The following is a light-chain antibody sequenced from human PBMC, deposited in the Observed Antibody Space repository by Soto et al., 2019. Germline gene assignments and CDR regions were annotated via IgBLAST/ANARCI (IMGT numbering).Light chain of an antibody. V-gene: IGKV3-20*01. CDR1: QSISSY. Sequence: EIVLTQSPDTLSLSPGERATLSCRASQSISSYLAWYQQKPGQAPSLLIYGASSRATGIPDRFSGSGSGTDFTLGISRLEPGDSAVYFCQQCDTSPWTFGQGTKVEIK. CDR3: QQCDTSPWT. CDR2: GAS. J-gene: IGKJ1*01.